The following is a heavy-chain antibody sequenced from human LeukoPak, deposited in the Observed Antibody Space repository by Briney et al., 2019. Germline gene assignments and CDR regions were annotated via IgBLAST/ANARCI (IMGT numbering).Heavy chain of an antibody. V-gene: IGHV3-15*07. CDR3: TTNPGSWGDF. CDR2: IKSETNGGTA. CDR1: GLTFNNAW. J-gene: IGHJ4*02. D-gene: IGHD2-15*01. Sequence: GGSLRLSCAVSGLTFNNAWMNWVRQAPGKGLEWVAHIKSETNGGTADYAAAVEGRFTISRDDSKNTLYLQMNSLKIEDTAVYFCTTNPGSWGDFWGQGSLVTVSS.